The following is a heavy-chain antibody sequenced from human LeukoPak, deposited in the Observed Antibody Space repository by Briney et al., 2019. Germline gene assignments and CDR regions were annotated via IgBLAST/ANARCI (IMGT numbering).Heavy chain of an antibody. Sequence: ASVKVSCKASGGTFISYAISWVRQAPGQGLEWMGGIIPIFGTANYAQKFQGRVTITTDESTSTAYMELRSLRSEHRAVNYGGRAGGRPPPFDYWGQGTLVTVSS. CDR2: IIPIFGTA. D-gene: IGHD3-10*01. CDR1: GGTFISYA. J-gene: IGHJ4*02. V-gene: IGHV1-69*05. CDR3: GRAGGRPPPFDY.